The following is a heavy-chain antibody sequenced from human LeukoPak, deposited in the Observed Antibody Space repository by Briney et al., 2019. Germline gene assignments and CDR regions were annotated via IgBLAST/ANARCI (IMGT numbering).Heavy chain of an antibody. CDR1: GFTVSSNY. D-gene: IGHD2-15*01. Sequence: PGGSLRLSCAASGFTVSSNYMSWVRQAPGKGLEWVSAISGSGGSTYYADSVKGRFTISRDNSKNMLYLQMNSLRAEDTAVYYCAKERYCSGGSCPTWFDYWGQGTLVTVSS. J-gene: IGHJ4*02. CDR2: ISGSGGST. V-gene: IGHV3-23*01. CDR3: AKERYCSGGSCPTWFDY.